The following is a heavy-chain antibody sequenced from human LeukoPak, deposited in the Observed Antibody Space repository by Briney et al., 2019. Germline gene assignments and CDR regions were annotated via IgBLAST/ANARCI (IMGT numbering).Heavy chain of an antibody. CDR3: ARGRDGYNS. D-gene: IGHD5-24*01. Sequence: SETLSLTCTVSGGSISSYYWSWIRQPPGKGLEWIGYIYYSGSTNYNPSLKSRVTISVDTSKNQFSLKLSSVTAADTAVYYCARGRDGYNSWGQGTLVTVSS. CDR2: IYYSGST. J-gene: IGHJ4*02. V-gene: IGHV4-59*01. CDR1: GGSISSYY.